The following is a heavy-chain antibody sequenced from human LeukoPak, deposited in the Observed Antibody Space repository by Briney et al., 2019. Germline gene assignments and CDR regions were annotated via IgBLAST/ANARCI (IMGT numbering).Heavy chain of an antibody. CDR1: GGTFSNYA. CDR2: IIPIFGTT. D-gene: IGHD4-17*01. J-gene: IGHJ3*02. V-gene: IGHV1-69*05. CDR3: AGDRATTVTKSFAFDI. Sequence: SVKVSCKASGGTFSNYAVSWVRQAPGQGLEWMGGIIPIFGTTNYAQKFQGTVTITTDESTSTAYMELSSLRSEDTAVYYCAGDRATTVTKSFAFDIWGQGTMVTVSS.